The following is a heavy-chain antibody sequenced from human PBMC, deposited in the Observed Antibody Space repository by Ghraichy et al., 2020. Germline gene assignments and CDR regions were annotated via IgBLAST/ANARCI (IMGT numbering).Heavy chain of an antibody. Sequence: SLNISFAASGFTFSSYAMHWVRQAPGTGLEWVAVISYDGSNKYYADSVKGRFTISRDNSKNTLYLQMNSLRAEDTAVYYCARDGGDYVFWSGYYYYYYYMDVWGKGTTVTVSS. CDR1: GFTFSSYA. D-gene: IGHD3-3*01. CDR2: ISYDGSNK. CDR3: ARDGGDYVFWSGYYYYYYYMDV. V-gene: IGHV3-30-3*01. J-gene: IGHJ6*03.